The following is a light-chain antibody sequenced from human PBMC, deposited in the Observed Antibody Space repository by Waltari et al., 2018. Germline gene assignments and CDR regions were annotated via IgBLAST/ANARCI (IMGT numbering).Light chain of an antibody. CDR2: WAS. J-gene: IGKJ2*01. CDR3: QQYYSTPYT. CDR1: QSVLYSSNNKNY. Sequence: DIVMTPSPDSLAVSLSERANIKCKSSQSVLYSSNNKNYLAWYQQKPGQPPKLLMYWASTRESGVPDRFSGSGSGTDFTLTISSLQAEDVAVYYCQQYYSTPYTFGQGTKLEIK. V-gene: IGKV4-1*01.